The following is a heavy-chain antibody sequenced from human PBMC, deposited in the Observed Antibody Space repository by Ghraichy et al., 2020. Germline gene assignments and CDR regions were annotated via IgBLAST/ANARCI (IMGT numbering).Heavy chain of an antibody. V-gene: IGHV3-48*01. Sequence: GGSLRLSCEGSGFSFSDYSMIWVRLTPRKALEWVSYITGSSITIFYTDSVKGRFTISRDNAKNSLYLQMNSLRAEDSAVYYCARLPLPRRAAVGDWYFKLRGPGAFVTGSS. J-gene: IGHJ2*01. CDR3: ARLPLPRRAAVGDWYFKL. CDR2: ITGSSITI. CDR1: GFSFSDYS. D-gene: IGHD6-13*01.